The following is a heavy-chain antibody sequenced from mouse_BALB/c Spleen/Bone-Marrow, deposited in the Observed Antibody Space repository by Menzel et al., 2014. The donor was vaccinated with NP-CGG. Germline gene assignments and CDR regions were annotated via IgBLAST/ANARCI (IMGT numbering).Heavy chain of an antibody. V-gene: IGHV4-1*02. CDR2: INPDSSTI. J-gene: IGHJ1*01. Sequence: VQLKESGGGLVQPGGSLKLSCAASGFDFSRYWMTWVRQAPGKGLEWIGEINPDSSTINYTPSLKDKFIISRDNAKNALYLRMSKVRTEDTALYYCARPGYYGYQDVWGAGTTVTVSS. CDR3: ARPGYYGYQDV. D-gene: IGHD1-2*01. CDR1: GFDFSRYW.